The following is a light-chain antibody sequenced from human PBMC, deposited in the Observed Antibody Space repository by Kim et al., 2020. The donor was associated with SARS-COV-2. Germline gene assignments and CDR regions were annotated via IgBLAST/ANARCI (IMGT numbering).Light chain of an antibody. CDR1: SSDVGGYNY. CDR2: DVS. V-gene: IGLV2-11*01. CDR3: CSYAGNYVAWV. J-gene: IGLJ3*02. Sequence: QSALTQPRSVSGSPGQSVTISCTGTSSDVGGYNYVSWYQQHPGEAPKLMIYDVSKRPSGVPDRFSGSKSGNTASLTISGLQAEDEADYYCCSYAGNYVAWVFGGGTQLTVL.